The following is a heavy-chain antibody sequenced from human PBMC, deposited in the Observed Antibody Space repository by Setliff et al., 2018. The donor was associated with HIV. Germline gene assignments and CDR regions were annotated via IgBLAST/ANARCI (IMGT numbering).Heavy chain of an antibody. CDR2: IYCNGNT. J-gene: IGHJ4*02. Sequence: PSETLSLTCTVSGGSIKSYYWSWIRQAPGKGLEWIGYIYCNGNTNYNPSLKSRITISVDTSKNQFSLKLTSVTAADTAVYYCAREIYGGNSRPFDYWGQGTLVTVSS. CDR1: GGSIKSYY. CDR3: AREIYGGNSRPFDY. V-gene: IGHV4-59*01. D-gene: IGHD4-17*01.